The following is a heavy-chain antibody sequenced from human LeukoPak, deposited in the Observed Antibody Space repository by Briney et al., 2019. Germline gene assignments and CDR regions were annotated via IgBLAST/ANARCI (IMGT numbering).Heavy chain of an antibody. D-gene: IGHD3-10*01. J-gene: IGHJ4*02. V-gene: IGHV4-4*02. CDR2: IYHSGST. CDR3: ARYVVRGVIIPLYYFDY. CDR1: GGSISSSNW. Sequence: SETLSLTCAVSGGSISSSNWWSWVRQPPGKGLEWIGEIYHSGSTNYNPSLKSRVTISVDKFKNQFSLKLSSVTAADTAVYYCARYVVRGVIIPLYYFDYWGQGTLVTVSS.